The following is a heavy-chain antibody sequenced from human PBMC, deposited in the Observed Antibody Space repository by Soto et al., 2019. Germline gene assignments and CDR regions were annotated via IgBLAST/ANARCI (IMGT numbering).Heavy chain of an antibody. D-gene: IGHD6-6*01. V-gene: IGHV3-9*01. Sequence: EVQLVESGGGLVQPGRSLRLSCAASGFTFDDYAMHWVRQAPGKGPEWVSGISWNSGSIGYADSVKGRFTISRDNAKNSLYLQMNSLRAEDTALYYCAKDKTYSSSSVYDYWGQGTLVTVSS. CDR2: ISWNSGSI. J-gene: IGHJ4*02. CDR1: GFTFDDYA. CDR3: AKDKTYSSSSVYDY.